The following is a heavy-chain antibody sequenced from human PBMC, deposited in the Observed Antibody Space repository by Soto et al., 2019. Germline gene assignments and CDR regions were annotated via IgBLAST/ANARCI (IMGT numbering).Heavy chain of an antibody. D-gene: IGHD2-2*01. V-gene: IGHV4-30-2*01. Sequence: QLQLQESGSGLVKPSQTLSLTCAVSGGSISSGGYSWSCIRQPPGEGLEWIGYLYDSGNSYYSPSLKSRVTISVDRSKNQFSLNLSSVTAADTAVYYCARGSVGYCSGTSCGGKWFDPWCQGTLVTVSS. CDR3: ARGSVGYCSGTSCGGKWFDP. CDR2: LYDSGNS. CDR1: GGSISSGGYS. J-gene: IGHJ5*02.